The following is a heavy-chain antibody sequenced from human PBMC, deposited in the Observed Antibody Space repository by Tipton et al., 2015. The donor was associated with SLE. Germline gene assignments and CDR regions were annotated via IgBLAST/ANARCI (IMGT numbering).Heavy chain of an antibody. CDR2: IFNAGST. Sequence: TLSLTCTVSGGSISSSYYYWGWIRQTPGKGLEWIASIFNAGSTEYNPSLKSRVTISLDTSKNQFSLKLSSVTAADTAVYYCARSTAWLVVDPEYFQHWGQGTLVTVSS. J-gene: IGHJ1*01. D-gene: IGHD3-22*01. V-gene: IGHV4-39*07. CDR3: ARSTAWLVVDPEYFQH. CDR1: GGSISSSYYY.